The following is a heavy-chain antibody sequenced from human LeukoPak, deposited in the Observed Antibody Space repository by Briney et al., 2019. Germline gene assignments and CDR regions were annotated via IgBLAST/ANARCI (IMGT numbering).Heavy chain of an antibody. Sequence: QAGGSLRLSCTASGITFNRYGMHWVRQAPGKGLEWVAVIWYDGSNKYYADSVKGRFTISRDNSKNTLYLQMNSLRAEDTAVYYCARGSARWEPPGVADYWGQGTLVTVSS. D-gene: IGHD1-26*01. CDR1: GITFNRYG. V-gene: IGHV3-33*08. CDR3: ARGSARWEPPGVADY. J-gene: IGHJ4*02. CDR2: IWYDGSNK.